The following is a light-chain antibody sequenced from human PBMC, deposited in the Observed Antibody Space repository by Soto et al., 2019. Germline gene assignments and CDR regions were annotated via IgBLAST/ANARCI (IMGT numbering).Light chain of an antibody. CDR1: QSISSW. J-gene: IGKJ1*01. V-gene: IGKV1-5*01. CDR3: QQYNSYSWA. CDR2: DAS. Sequence: DIQMTQSPSTLSASVGDRVTITRLASQSISSWLAWYQQKPGKAPKLLIYDASSLESGVPSRFSGSGSGTEFPLTISSLQPDDFATYYCQQYNSYSWAFGQGTKV.